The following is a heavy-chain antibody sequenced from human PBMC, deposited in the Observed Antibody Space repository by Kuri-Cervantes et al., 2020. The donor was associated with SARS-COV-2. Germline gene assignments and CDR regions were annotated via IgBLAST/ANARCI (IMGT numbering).Heavy chain of an antibody. V-gene: IGHV1-2*02. CDR2: INPNSGGT. CDR3: ARGCITMVRGVHKGYYYYMDV. CDR1: GYTFTGYY. Sequence: ASVKVSCKASGYTFTGYYMHWVRQAPGQGLEWMGWINPNSGGTNYAQKFQGRVTMTRDTSISTAYMELSRLRSEDTAVYYCARGCITMVRGVHKGYYYYMDVWGKGTTVTVSS. J-gene: IGHJ6*03. D-gene: IGHD3-10*01.